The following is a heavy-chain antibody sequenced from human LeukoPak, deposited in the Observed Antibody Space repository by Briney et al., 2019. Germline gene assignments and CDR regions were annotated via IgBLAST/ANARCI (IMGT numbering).Heavy chain of an antibody. J-gene: IGHJ4*02. CDR2: IIPIFGTA. CDR1: GGTFSSYA. D-gene: IGHD3-16*02. V-gene: IGHV1-69*06. CDR3: ARGPSFGGVIADDY. Sequence: SVKVSCKASGGTFSSYAISWVRQAPGQGLEWMGGIIPIFGTANYAQKFQGRVTITADKSTSTAYMELRSLRSDDTAVYYCARGPSFGGVIADDYWGQGTLVTVSS.